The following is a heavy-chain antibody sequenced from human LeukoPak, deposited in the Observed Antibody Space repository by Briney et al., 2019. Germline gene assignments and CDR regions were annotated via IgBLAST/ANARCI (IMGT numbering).Heavy chain of an antibody. Sequence: GASVKVSCKASGYTFTSYGLSWVRQAPGQGLEWMGWISAYNGNTNYAQKLQGRVTLTTDTSTSTAYMELRSLRSDDTAVYYCARAAYSGRSPYYFDYWGQGTLVIVSS. D-gene: IGHD1-26*01. V-gene: IGHV1-18*01. CDR3: ARAAYSGRSPYYFDY. CDR2: ISAYNGNT. J-gene: IGHJ4*02. CDR1: GYTFTSYG.